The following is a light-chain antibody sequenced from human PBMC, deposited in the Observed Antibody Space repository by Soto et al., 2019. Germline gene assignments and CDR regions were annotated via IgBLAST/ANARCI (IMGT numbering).Light chain of an antibody. CDR1: QNISSY. CDR3: QQRSNWPIT. V-gene: IGKV3-11*01. Sequence: EIVLTQSPATLSLSPGERATLSCRASQNISSYLAWYQQKPGKAPRLLIYHASNGATGIPSRFSGSGSGTDFTLTISSLEPEDFAVYYCQQRSNWPITFGQGTRLEIK. J-gene: IGKJ5*01. CDR2: HAS.